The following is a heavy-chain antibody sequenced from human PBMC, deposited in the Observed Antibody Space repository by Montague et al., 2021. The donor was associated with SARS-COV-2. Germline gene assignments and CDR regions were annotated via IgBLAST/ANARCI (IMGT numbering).Heavy chain of an antibody. CDR2: LYTSGST. CDR1: GAPVRTYY. D-gene: IGHD5-12*01. Sequence: SETLSLTCTVSGAPVRTYYWSWIRQSAGKKLEWMGRLYTSGSTYYNPSFKSRVTMSLDTSKNLFSLNLSSMTAADTAVYYCARDGADYSFAYYHEMDVWGQGIAATVSS. CDR3: ARDGADYSFAYYHEMDV. V-gene: IGHV4-4*07. J-gene: IGHJ6*02.